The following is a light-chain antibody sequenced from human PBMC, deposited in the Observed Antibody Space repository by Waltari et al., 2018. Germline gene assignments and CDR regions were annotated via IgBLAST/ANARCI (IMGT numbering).Light chain of an antibody. J-gene: IGLJ3*02. V-gene: IGLV2-14*01. Sequence: QSALTQPASVSGSPGQSITISCTETSRGVGFSDSVPWFQQHPGKPPKVLIYKVNNRPSGVSTLFSGSKSANTASLTISGLQAEDEADYYCSSYTRRSYWVFGGGTQLTVL. CDR2: KVN. CDR1: SRGVGFSDS. CDR3: SSYTRRSYWV.